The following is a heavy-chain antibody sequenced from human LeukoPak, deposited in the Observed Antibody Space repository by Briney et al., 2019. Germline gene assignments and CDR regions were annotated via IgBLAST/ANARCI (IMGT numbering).Heavy chain of an antibody. CDR3: ARGYCSGGSCYSGDAFDI. J-gene: IGHJ3*02. V-gene: IGHV3-21*01. CDR1: GFTFSSYS. Sequence: VKPGGSLRLSCAASGFTFSSYSMNWVRQAPGKGLEWVSSISSSSSYIYYADSVKGRFTIFRDNAKNSLYLQMNSLRAEDTAVYYCARGYCSGGSCYSGDAFDIWGQGTMVTVSS. CDR2: ISSSSSYI. D-gene: IGHD2-15*01.